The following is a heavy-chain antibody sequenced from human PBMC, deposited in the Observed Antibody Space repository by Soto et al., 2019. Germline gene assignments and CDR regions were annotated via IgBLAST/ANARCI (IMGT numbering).Heavy chain of an antibody. D-gene: IGHD1-1*01. CDR1: GGSFSGYY. Sequence: SETLSLTCAVYGGSFSGYYWGWIRQPPGKGLEWIGEINHSGTTNYNPSLKSRVTISVDTSKNQFSLKLSLVTAADTAVYYCASSNWNDTYYYGMDVWGQGTTVTVSS. CDR3: ASSNWNDTYYYGMDV. V-gene: IGHV4-34*01. J-gene: IGHJ6*02. CDR2: INHSGTT.